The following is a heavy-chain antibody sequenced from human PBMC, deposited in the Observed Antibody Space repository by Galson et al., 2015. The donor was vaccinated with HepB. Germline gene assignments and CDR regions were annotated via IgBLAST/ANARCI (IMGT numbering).Heavy chain of an antibody. V-gene: IGHV3-21*01. J-gene: IGHJ4*02. CDR1: GFTFSSYS. CDR2: ISSSSSYI. CDR3: ARDGAVGGYFDY. D-gene: IGHD3-16*01. Sequence: SLRLSCAASGFTFSSYSMNWVRQAPGKGLEWVSSISSSSSYIYYADSVKGRFTISRDNAKNSLYLQMNSLRAEDTAVYYCARDGAVGGYFDYWGQGTLVTVSS.